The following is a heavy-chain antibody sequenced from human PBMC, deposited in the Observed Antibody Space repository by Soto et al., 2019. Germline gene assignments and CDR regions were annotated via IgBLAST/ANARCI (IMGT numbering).Heavy chain of an antibody. V-gene: IGHV3-23*01. D-gene: IGHD1-7*01. Sequence: GGSLRLSCVASGFTFPNYVMSWVRQAPGKGLEWVSVIPGSGGATYYADSVKGRFTVSRDNSKSTLYLQMSSLRADDTAVYYCATENGERGTTYPGYYYYSDMDVWGQGTTVTISS. CDR1: GFTFPNYV. CDR3: ATENGERGTTYPGYYYYSDMDV. J-gene: IGHJ6*02. CDR2: IPGSGGAT.